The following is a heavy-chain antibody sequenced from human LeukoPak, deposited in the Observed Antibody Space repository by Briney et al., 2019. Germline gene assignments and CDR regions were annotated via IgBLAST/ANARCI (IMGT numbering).Heavy chain of an antibody. J-gene: IGHJ6*02. D-gene: IGHD5-18*01. CDR3: AKGPGYSYYSGMDV. CDR1: GFTFSTYA. Sequence: GGSLRLSCAASGFTFSTYAMSWVRQAPGKGLEWVSSISSSGGSTYYADSVKGRFTISRDNSKDTLYLQMDSLRAADTAVYYCAKGPGYSYYSGMDVWGQGTTVTVSS. CDR2: ISSSGGST. V-gene: IGHV3-23*01.